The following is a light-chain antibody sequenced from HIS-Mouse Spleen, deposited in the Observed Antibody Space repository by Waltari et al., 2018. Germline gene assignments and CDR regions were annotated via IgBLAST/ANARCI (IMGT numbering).Light chain of an antibody. Sequence: QSALTQPASVSGSPGQSIRISCTGTSSDVGGYNYVSWYQPHPGKAPKLMIYEVSNRPSGVSTRFSGSKSGNTASLTISGLQAEDEADYYCSSYTSSSSWVFGGGTKLTVL. V-gene: IGLV2-14*01. CDR3: SSYTSSSSWV. CDR1: SSDVGGYNY. CDR2: EVS. J-gene: IGLJ3*02.